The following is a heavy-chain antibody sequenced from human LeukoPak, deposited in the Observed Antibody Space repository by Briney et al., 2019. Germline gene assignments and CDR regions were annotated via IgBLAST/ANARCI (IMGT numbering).Heavy chain of an antibody. J-gene: IGHJ3*01. CDR3: ARGWFGFWHNSYLDDNAFDV. CDR1: GGSFSGYY. D-gene: IGHD3-10*01. Sequence: SETLSLTCAVYGGSFSGYYWSWIRQVPGKGLEWLGEINQSGRTNYNPSPKSRVTISVDPSKNQISLNLSFVTATDTAVYYCARGWFGFWHNSYLDDNAFDVWGPGTMVTVSS. V-gene: IGHV4-34*01. CDR2: INQSGRT.